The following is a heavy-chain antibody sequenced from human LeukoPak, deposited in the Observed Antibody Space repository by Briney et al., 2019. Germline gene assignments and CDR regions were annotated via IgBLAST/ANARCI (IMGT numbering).Heavy chain of an antibody. J-gene: IGHJ4*02. D-gene: IGHD6-13*01. CDR1: GGSISSSSYY. CDR3: ARHQAAGHLESDY. Sequence: NPSETLSLTCTVSGGSISSSSYYWGWIRQPPGKGLGWIGSIYYSGSTYYNPSLKSRVTISVDTSKNQFSLKLSSVTAADTAVYYCARHQAAGHLESDYWGQGTLVTVSS. V-gene: IGHV4-39*01. CDR2: IYYSGST.